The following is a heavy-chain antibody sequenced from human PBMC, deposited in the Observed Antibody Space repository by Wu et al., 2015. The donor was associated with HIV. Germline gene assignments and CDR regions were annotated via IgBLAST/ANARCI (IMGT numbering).Heavy chain of an antibody. V-gene: IGHV1-69*05. D-gene: IGHD3-22*01. CDR3: ARAPYYYDSSGYPXHYFDY. CDR1: GYRFISYG. J-gene: IGHJ4*02. Sequence: QVQLVQSGPQMKKPGASVKVSCKTSGYRFISYGFSWLRQAPGQGLEWMGGIIPIFGTANYAQKFQGRVTITTDESTSTAYMELSSLRSEDTAVYYCARAPYYYDSSGYPXHYFDYWGQGTLVTVSS. CDR2: IIPIFGTA.